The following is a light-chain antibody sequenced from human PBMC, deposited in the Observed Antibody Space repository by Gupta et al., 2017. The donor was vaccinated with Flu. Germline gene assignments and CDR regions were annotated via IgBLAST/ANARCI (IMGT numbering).Light chain of an antibody. J-gene: IGKJ1*01. V-gene: IGKV3-11*01. Sequence: EIVLTQSPATLSLSPGERATLSFRASQSVSSYLDWYQQKPGQAPRLLIYDASNRATGIPARFSGSGSVTDFTLTISSLEPEDFAVYYCHQRSTWPMTFGQGTKVEIK. CDR1: QSVSSY. CDR2: DAS. CDR3: HQRSTWPMT.